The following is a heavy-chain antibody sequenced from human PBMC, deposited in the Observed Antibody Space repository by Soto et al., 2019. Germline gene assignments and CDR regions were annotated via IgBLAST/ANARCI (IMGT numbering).Heavy chain of an antibody. D-gene: IGHD6-25*01. CDR2: MYYSGTT. Sequence: QLQLQESGPGLVKPSETLSLTCTVSGGSISSSDFYWGWLRQTPGTWLEFIGSMYYSGTTYYNPSLKSRVTISVDTSKNQFTLKLISVTAADTAVYYCAVVDSTGNWFDPWGEGALVTVSS. CDR1: GGSISSSDFY. V-gene: IGHV4-39*01. CDR3: AVVDSTGNWFDP. J-gene: IGHJ5*02.